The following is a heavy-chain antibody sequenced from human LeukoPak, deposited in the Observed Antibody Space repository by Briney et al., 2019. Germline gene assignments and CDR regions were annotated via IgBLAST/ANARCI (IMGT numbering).Heavy chain of an antibody. CDR1: GGSISSGGYY. CDR3: ARSYDPASYYYYYGMDV. V-gene: IGHV4-31*03. J-gene: IGHJ6*02. CDR2: IYYSGST. D-gene: IGHD5-12*01. Sequence: TLSLTCTVSGGSISSGGYYWSWIRQHPGKGLEWIGYIYYSGSTYYNPSLKSRVTISVDTSKNQFSLKLSSVTAADTAVYYCARSYDPASYYYYYGMDVWGQGTTVTVSS.